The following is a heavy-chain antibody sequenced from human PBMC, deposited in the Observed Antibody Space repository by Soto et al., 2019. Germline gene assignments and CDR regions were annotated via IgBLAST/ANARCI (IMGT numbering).Heavy chain of an antibody. D-gene: IGHD1-7*01. CDR3: ARDRGKYNWNYWFDP. J-gene: IGHJ5*02. Sequence: SETLSLTCAVSGYSISSGYYWGWIRQPPGKGLEWIGSIYHSGSTYYNPSLKSRVTISVDTSKNQFSLKLSSVTAADTAVYYCARDRGKYNWNYWFDPWGQGTLVTVSS. V-gene: IGHV4-38-2*02. CDR2: IYHSGST. CDR1: GYSISSGYY.